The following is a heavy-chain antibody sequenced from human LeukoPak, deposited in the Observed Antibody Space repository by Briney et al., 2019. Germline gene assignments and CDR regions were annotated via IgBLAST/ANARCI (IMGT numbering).Heavy chain of an antibody. CDR1: GYTFTTYG. CDR2: ISPYNGNT. D-gene: IGHD3-22*01. CDR3: ARDAEPYDSSGYYWYFDL. J-gene: IGHJ2*01. Sequence: GASVKVSCKASGYTFTTYGINWVRQAPGRGLEWMGWISPYNGNTNYAQKLQGRVTMTTDTSTSTAYMELRSLRSDDTAVYYCARDAEPYDSSGYYWYFDLWGRGTLVTVSS. V-gene: IGHV1-18*01.